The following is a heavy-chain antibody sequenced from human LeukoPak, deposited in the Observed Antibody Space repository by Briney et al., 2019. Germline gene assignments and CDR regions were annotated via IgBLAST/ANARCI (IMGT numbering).Heavy chain of an antibody. J-gene: IGHJ6*03. Sequence: PGGSLRLSCAASGFTFTTYWMTWVRQAPGKGLEWVASINQDGTEKYYVDSVKGRFTISRDNAKNSLYLQMNSLRAEDTAVYYCARERSKPLWFGELNDYYYMDVWGKGTTVTISS. CDR1: GFTFTTYW. D-gene: IGHD3-10*01. CDR2: INQDGTEK. V-gene: IGHV3-7*01. CDR3: ARERSKPLWFGELNDYYYMDV.